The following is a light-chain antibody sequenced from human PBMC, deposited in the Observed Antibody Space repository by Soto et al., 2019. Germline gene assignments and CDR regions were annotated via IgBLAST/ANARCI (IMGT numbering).Light chain of an antibody. CDR1: QSVSSSY. Sequence: EIVLTQSAGILSLSPGERATLSFRASQSVSSSYLAWYQQKPGQAPRLLIYGASSRDTGIPDRFSGSGSGTDFTLTISRLEPEDFAVYYCQQYGSSPPTFGQGTKVEIK. CDR3: QQYGSSPPT. J-gene: IGKJ1*01. CDR2: GAS. V-gene: IGKV3-20*01.